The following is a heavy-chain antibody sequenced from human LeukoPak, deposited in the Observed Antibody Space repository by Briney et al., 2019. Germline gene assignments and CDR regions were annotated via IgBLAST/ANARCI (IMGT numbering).Heavy chain of an antibody. CDR3: ARDGHGYSGYDFRYFDC. D-gene: IGHD5-12*01. Sequence: ASVKVSCKASGGTFRSYAINWVRQASGQGLEWMGGIIPIFDTANNAQKFQGRVTITADKSTSTAYMELSSLTSEDTAVYYCARDGHGYSGYDFRYFDCWGQGALVTVSS. J-gene: IGHJ4*02. CDR2: IIPIFDTA. V-gene: IGHV1-69*06. CDR1: GGTFRSYA.